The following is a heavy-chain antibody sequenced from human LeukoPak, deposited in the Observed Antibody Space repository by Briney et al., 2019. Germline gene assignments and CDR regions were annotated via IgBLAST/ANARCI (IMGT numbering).Heavy chain of an antibody. CDR2: ISGSGGST. Sequence: GGSLRLSCAASGFTFSGYAMSWVRQAPGKGLEWVSAISGSGGSTYYADSVKGRFTISRDNSKNTLYLQMNSLRAEDTAVYYCAKGGLRVASYGMDVWGQGTTVTVSS. D-gene: IGHD5-12*01. CDR1: GFTFSGYA. V-gene: IGHV3-23*01. CDR3: AKGGLRVASYGMDV. J-gene: IGHJ6*02.